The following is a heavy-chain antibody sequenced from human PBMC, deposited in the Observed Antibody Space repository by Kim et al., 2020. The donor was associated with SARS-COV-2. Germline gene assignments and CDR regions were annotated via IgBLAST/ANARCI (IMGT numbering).Heavy chain of an antibody. J-gene: IGHJ6*02. V-gene: IGHV1-18*01. CDR2: NT. Sequence: NTNHAQTPQGRVTMTTDTSTSTAYMELRSLRSDDTAVYYCARLNYGMDVWGQGTTVTVSS. CDR3: ARLNYGMDV.